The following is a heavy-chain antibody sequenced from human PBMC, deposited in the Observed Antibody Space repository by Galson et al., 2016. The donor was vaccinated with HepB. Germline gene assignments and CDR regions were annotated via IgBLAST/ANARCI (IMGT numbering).Heavy chain of an antibody. CDR3: ARAPAGVFPSGRADS. D-gene: IGHD3-10*01. J-gene: IGHJ4*02. V-gene: IGHV3-21*01. CDR1: GFTFRSYS. CDR2: ISSHSIYI. Sequence: SLRLSCAVSGFTFRSYSMNWVRQAPGGGLEWVSTISSHSIYIYYADSVTGRFTISRDNSKTTLFLEMKALRVDDTAIYYCARAPAGVFPSGRADSWGQGTLVIVSS.